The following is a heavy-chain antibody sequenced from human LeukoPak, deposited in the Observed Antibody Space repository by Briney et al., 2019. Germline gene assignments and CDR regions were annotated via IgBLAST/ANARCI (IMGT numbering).Heavy chain of an antibody. D-gene: IGHD5-12*01. CDR2: ISYDGSNK. V-gene: IGHV3-30*03. CDR3: ARESRGYDYKRFPWYYFDY. J-gene: IGHJ4*02. CDR1: GFTFSSYG. Sequence: PSGESLRLSCAASGFTFSSYGMHWVRQAPGKGLEWVAVISYDGSNKYYADSVKGRFTISRDNSKNTLYMQMNSLRAEDTAVYYCARESRGYDYKRFPWYYFDYWGQGTLATVSS.